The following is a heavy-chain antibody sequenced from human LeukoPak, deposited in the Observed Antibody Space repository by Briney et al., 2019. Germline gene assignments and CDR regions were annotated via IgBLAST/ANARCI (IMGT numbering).Heavy chain of an antibody. CDR1: GYTFSSYH. CDR3: ARGIKAGTDY. CDR2: MSTNSGDT. V-gene: IGHV1-8*01. J-gene: IGHJ4*02. Sequence: ASVKVSCKASGYTFSSYHINWVRQATGQGLEWMGWMSTNSGDTGYAQTFQGRVTMTSDTSISTAYMELSSLRSEDTAVYYCARGIKAGTDYWGQGTLVTVSS. D-gene: IGHD6-19*01.